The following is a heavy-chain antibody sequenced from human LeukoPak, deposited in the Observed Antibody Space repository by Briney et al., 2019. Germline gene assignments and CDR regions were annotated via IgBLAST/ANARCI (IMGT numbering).Heavy chain of an antibody. V-gene: IGHV3-23*01. J-gene: IGHJ4*02. CDR3: SVMHRYYDGSGYWVQ. CDR1: GFTFSSYA. D-gene: IGHD3-22*01. CDR2: IGTNGGST. Sequence: GGSLRLSCAASGFTFSSYAMSWVRQAPGKGLEWVSGIGTNGGSTSYADSVQGRFTSSRDDPRNTLYMQMNSLSAEGTAVYYCSVMHRYYDGSGYWVQWGQGTLVTVSS.